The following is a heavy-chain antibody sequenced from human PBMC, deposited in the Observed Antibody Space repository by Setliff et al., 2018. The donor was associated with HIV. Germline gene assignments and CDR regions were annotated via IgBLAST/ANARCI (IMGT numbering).Heavy chain of an antibody. J-gene: IGHJ4*02. Sequence: SETLSLTCTVSGGSINITNFYWAWIRQPPGKGLEWLGSIYYSGTTYVHPSLKSRVTISIDTFKSQFSLKLRSVNAADTAVYYCASWGAGSNSGFDYRGRGTLVTRLL. CDR3: ASWGAGSNSGFDY. CDR1: GGSINITNFY. D-gene: IGHD3-16*01. V-gene: IGHV4-39*07. CDR2: IYYSGTT.